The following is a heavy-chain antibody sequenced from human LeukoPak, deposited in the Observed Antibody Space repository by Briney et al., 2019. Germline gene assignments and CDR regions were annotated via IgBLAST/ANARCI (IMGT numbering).Heavy chain of an antibody. V-gene: IGHV3-30*04. D-gene: IGHD1-26*01. CDR3: AKGGKWDVTPFDY. CDR2: LSNDGDNK. CDR1: GFSFSNYA. J-gene: IGHJ4*02. Sequence: GGSLRLSCAASGFSFSNYAIHWVRQAPGNELEWVAVLSNDGDNKYYADSVKGRFTISRDNSKNTLYLQVNSLRAEDTAVYYCAKGGKWDVTPFDYWGQGTLVTVSS.